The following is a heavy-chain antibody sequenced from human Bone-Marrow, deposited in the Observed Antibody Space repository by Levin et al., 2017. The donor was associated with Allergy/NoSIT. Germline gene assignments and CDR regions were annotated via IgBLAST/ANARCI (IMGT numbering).Heavy chain of an antibody. CDR1: GGSFSGYY. D-gene: IGHD2-15*01. J-gene: IGHJ6*02. V-gene: IGHV4-34*01. CDR2: INHSGST. Sequence: SETLSLTCAVYGGSFSGYYWSWIRQPPGKGLEWIGEINHSGSTNYNPSLKSRVTISVDTSKNQFSLKLSSVTAADTAVYYCARRDIVVVVAAIVDIWDVWGQGTTVTVSS. CDR3: ARRDIVVVVAAIVDIWDV.